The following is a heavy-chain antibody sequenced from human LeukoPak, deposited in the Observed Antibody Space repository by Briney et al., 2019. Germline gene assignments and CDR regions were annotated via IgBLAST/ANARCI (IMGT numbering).Heavy chain of an antibody. CDR3: ARGFRYCSSTSCYVSGWFDP. J-gene: IGHJ5*02. CDR1: GGSFSGYY. Sequence: SETLSLTCAVYGGSFSGYYWSWIRQPPGKGLEWIGEINHSGGTNYNPSLKSRVTISVDTSKNQFSLKLSSVAAADTAVYYCARGFRYCSSTSCYVSGWFDPWGQGTLVTVSS. V-gene: IGHV4-34*01. D-gene: IGHD2-2*01. CDR2: INHSGGT.